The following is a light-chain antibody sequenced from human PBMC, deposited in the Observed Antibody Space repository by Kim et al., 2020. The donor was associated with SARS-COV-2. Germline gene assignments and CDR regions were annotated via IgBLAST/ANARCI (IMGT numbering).Light chain of an antibody. V-gene: IGKV1-5*03. CDR1: QSISSW. CDR3: QQYNSYSPWT. CDR2: KAS. J-gene: IGKJ1*01. Sequence: DIQMTQSPSTLSASVGDRVTITCRASQSISSWLAWYQQKPGKAPKLLIYKASSLESGVPSRFSGSGSGTEFTLTISSLQPDDFASYYGQQYNSYSPWTFGQGTKVDI.